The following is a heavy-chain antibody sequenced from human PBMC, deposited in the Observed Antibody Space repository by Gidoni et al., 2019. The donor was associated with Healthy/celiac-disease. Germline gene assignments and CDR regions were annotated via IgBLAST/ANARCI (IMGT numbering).Heavy chain of an antibody. J-gene: IGHJ4*02. V-gene: IGHV3-23*01. D-gene: IGHD3-3*01. CDR2: ISGSGGST. CDR3: AKDLKIPGVVKSY. Sequence: EVQLLESGGGLVQPGGSLRLSCAASGFTVSSYAMSWVRQAPGKGLEWVSAISGSGGSTYYADSVKGRFTISRDNSKNTLYLQMNSLRAEDTAVYYCAKDLKIPGVVKSYWGQGTLVTVSS. CDR1: GFTVSSYA.